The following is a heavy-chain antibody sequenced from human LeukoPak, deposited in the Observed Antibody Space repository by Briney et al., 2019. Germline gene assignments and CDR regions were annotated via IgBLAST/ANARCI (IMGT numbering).Heavy chain of an antibody. CDR2: ITGSGVKT. Sequence: SGGSLRLSCAASGFIFSTYEMNWVRQAPGRGLEWLSYITGSGVKTYYADSVKGRFTIYRDNANKLLFLHMNSLRAEDTAVYYCARDLGDYVGYDAFDIWGQGTMVTVSS. CDR1: GFIFSTYE. J-gene: IGHJ3*02. V-gene: IGHV3-48*03. CDR3: ARDLGDYVGYDAFDI. D-gene: IGHD4-17*01.